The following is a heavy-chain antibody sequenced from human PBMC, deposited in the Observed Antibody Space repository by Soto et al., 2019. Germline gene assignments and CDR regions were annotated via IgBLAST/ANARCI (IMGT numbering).Heavy chain of an antibody. D-gene: IGHD3-3*01. Sequence: QVQLVESGGGVVQPGRSLRLSCAASGFTFSSYGMHWVRQAPGKGLEWVAVIWYDGSNKYYADSVKGRFIISRDNSKNTLFLQMNSLRAEDTAVYYCARDLNDFWSGYLSLDYWGQGTLVTVS. V-gene: IGHV3-33*01. CDR1: GFTFSSYG. J-gene: IGHJ4*02. CDR3: ARDLNDFWSGYLSLDY. CDR2: IWYDGSNK.